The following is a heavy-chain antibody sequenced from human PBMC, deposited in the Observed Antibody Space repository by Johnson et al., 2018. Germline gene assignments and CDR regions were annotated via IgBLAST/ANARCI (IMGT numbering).Heavy chain of an antibody. V-gene: IGHV4-34*01. CDR1: GGSSSRSFTAYS. D-gene: IGHD7-27*01. J-gene: IGHJ4*02. CDR2: IHTSGST. CDR3: ARSMLTGDYYFDY. Sequence: QEELQQWGAGLLKASETLSLSCAVYGGSSSRSFTAYSWSWIRQPPGKGLEWIGEIHTSGSTNYDPSLKRRVTISADTSNPQFAPRLSAVTAADTAGYYCARSMLTGDYYFDYWGQGTLVTVSS.